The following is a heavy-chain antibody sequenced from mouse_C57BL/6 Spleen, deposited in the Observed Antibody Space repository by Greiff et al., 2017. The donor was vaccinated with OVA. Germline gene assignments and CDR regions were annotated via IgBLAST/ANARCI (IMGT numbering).Heavy chain of an antibody. CDR2: IDPSDSYT. CDR1: GYTFTSYW. CDR3: ARSDDYDCFDY. Sequence: QVQLQQPGAELVKPGASVKLSCKASGYTFTSYWMQWVKQRPGQGLEWIGEIDPSDSYTNYNQKFKGKATLTVDTSSSTAYMQLSSLTSEDYAVYNYARSDDYDCFDYWGQGTTLTVSS. V-gene: IGHV1-50*01. J-gene: IGHJ2*01. D-gene: IGHD2-4*01.